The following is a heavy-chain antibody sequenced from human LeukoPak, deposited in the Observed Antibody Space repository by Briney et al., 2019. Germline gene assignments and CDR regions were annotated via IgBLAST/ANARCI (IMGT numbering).Heavy chain of an antibody. J-gene: IGHJ4*02. D-gene: IGHD3-22*01. V-gene: IGHV4-31*03. CDR3: ASYYDSSGYYYNFDY. Sequence: SQTPSLTCTVSGGSISSGGYYWSWIRQHPGKGLEWIGYIYYSGSTYYNPSLKSRVTISVDTSKNQFSLKLSSVTAADTAVYYCASYYDSSGYYYNFDYWGQGTLVTVSS. CDR1: GGSISSGGYY. CDR2: IYYSGST.